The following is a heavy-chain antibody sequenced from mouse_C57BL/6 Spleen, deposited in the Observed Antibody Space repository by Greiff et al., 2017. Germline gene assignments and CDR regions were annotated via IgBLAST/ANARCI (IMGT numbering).Heavy chain of an antibody. CDR3: AREVTRYAMDY. J-gene: IGHJ4*01. CDR2: IDPNSGGT. CDR1: GYTFTSYW. Sequence: QVQLQQPGAELVKPGASVKLSCKASGYTFTSYWMHWVKQRPGRGLEWIGSIDPNSGGTKYNEKFKSKATLTVDKPSSTAYMQLRSLTSEDSAGYYCAREVTRYAMDYWGQGTSLTVSS. V-gene: IGHV1-72*01. D-gene: IGHD2-2*01.